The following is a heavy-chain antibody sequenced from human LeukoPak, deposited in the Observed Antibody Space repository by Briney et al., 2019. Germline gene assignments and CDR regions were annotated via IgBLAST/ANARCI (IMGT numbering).Heavy chain of an antibody. CDR1: GHTFTSYG. CDR2: ISAYNGNT. V-gene: IGHV1-18*01. Sequence: ASVTVSCKASGHTFTSYGISWVRQAPGQGLEWMGWISAYNGNTNYAQKLQGRVTMTTDTSTSTAYMELRSLRSDDTAVYYCAREYCSGGSCYLPDYWGQGTLVTVSS. D-gene: IGHD2-15*01. J-gene: IGHJ4*02. CDR3: AREYCSGGSCYLPDY.